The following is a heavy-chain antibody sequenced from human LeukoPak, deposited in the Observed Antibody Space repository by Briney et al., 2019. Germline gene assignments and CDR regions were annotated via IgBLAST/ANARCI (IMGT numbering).Heavy chain of an antibody. J-gene: IGHJ4*02. V-gene: IGHV4-34*01. CDR2: INHSGST. D-gene: IGHD6-13*01. CDR1: GGSFSGYY. CDR3: ARDLSSPQDY. Sequence: PSETLSLTCAVYGGSFSGYYWSWIRQPPGKGLEWIGEINHSGSTNYNPSLKSRVTISVDTSKNQFSLKLSSVTAADTAVYYCARDLSSPQDYWGQGTLVTVSS.